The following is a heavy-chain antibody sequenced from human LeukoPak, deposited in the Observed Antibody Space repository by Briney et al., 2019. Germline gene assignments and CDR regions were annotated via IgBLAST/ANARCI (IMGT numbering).Heavy chain of an antibody. CDR2: INYSGST. D-gene: IGHD2-2*01. V-gene: IGHV4-34*01. Sequence: SETLSLTCAVYGGSLSGYYWSWIRQPPGKGLEWIGEINYSGSTNYKPSLESRVTVSVDTSKKQFSLNLTSVTAADTAVYYCARHSCSSAPCQMGYVFHIGGKGTMVPVS. J-gene: IGHJ3*02. CDR3: ARHSCSSAPCQMGYVFHI. CDR1: GGSLSGYY.